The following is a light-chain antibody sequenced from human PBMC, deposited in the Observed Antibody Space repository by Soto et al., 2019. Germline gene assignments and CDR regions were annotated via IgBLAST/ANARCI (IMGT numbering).Light chain of an antibody. V-gene: IGLV2-14*01. CDR1: SSDVGANIF. CDR3: SSFTTDSTYV. J-gene: IGLJ1*01. CDR2: TVS. Sequence: QSVLTQPASVSGSPGQSITISCTGTSSDVGANIFVSWYQQHPGKVPKLMIYTVSSRPSGVSQRFSGSKSGNTASLTISGLQAEDEADYYCSSFTTDSTYVFGTWTKVTVL.